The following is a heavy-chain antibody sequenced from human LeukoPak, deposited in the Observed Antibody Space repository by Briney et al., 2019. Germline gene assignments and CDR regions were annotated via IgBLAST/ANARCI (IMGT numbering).Heavy chain of an antibody. CDR2: IIPIFGTA. V-gene: IGHV1-69*05. J-gene: IGHJ1*01. D-gene: IGHD2-15*01. Sequence: SVKVSCKASGGTFSSYAISWVRQAPGQGLEWMGRIIPIFGTANYAQKFQGRVTITTDESTSTAYMGLSSLRSEDTAVYYCASEWWPQMEYFQHWGQGTLVTVSS. CDR1: GGTFSSYA. CDR3: ASEWWPQMEYFQH.